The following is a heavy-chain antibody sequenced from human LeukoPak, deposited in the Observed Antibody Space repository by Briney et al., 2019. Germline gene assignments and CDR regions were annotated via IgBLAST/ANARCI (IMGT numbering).Heavy chain of an antibody. J-gene: IGHJ5*02. CDR3: AKVSGYSSGWYVRDWFDP. CDR2: IWYDGSNK. Sequence: GGSLRLSCAASGFTFSSYGMHWVRQAPGKGLEWVAVIWYDGSNKYYADSAKGQFTISRDNSKNTLYLQMNSLRAEDTAVYYCAKVSGYSSGWYVRDWFDPWGQGTLVTVSS. D-gene: IGHD6-19*01. V-gene: IGHV3-33*06. CDR1: GFTFSSYG.